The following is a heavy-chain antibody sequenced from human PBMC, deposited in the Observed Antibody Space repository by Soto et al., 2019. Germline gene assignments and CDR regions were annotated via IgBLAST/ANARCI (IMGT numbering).Heavy chain of an antibody. V-gene: IGHV1-18*01. J-gene: IGHJ6*04. Sequence: QVHLVQSGAEVKKPGASVKVSCKTSGYTFTRYGISWVRQTPGQGLEWMGWISGYDGRTNFAQKVQDRVTMTTDTSTSTVYMELRSLSSDETAVYYCARDGDVPYYCSGMDVWGKGTTVTVAS. D-gene: IGHD3-22*01. CDR1: GYTFTRYG. CDR2: ISGYDGRT. CDR3: ARDGDVPYYCSGMDV.